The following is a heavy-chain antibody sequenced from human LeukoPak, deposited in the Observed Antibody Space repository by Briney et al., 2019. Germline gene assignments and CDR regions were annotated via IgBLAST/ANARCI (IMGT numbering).Heavy chain of an antibody. Sequence: SETLSLTCAVYGGSFSGYYWSWIRQPPGKGLEWIGEINHSGSTNYNPSLKSRVTISVDTSKNQFSLKLSSVTAADTAVYYCARLGAYSSSWYSRSYYYYYTDVWGKGTTVTISS. J-gene: IGHJ6*03. D-gene: IGHD6-13*01. CDR2: INHSGST. V-gene: IGHV4-34*01. CDR3: ARLGAYSSSWYSRSYYYYYTDV. CDR1: GGSFSGYY.